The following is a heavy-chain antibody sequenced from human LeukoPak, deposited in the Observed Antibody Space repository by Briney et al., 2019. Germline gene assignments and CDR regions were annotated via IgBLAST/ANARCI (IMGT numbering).Heavy chain of an antibody. Sequence: PGGSLRLSCAASGFTFSTSWMTWVRQAPGKGLDWLGNINPDGSRINYVDSVKGRFTFPRDNAKNSLFLQMNSLRAEDTAVFYCARDSGYNAFDIWGQGTMVTVSS. CDR3: ARDSGYNAFDI. V-gene: IGHV3-7*01. D-gene: IGHD5-12*01. CDR1: GFTFSTSW. CDR2: INPDGSRI. J-gene: IGHJ3*02.